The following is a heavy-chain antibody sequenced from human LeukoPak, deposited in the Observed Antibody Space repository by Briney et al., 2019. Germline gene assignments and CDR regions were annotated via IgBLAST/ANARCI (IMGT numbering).Heavy chain of an antibody. CDR1: GYTFTSYG. J-gene: IGHJ4*02. CDR2: ISAYNGNT. D-gene: IGHD3-3*01. Sequence: ASVKVSCKASGYTFTSYGISWVRQAPGQGLEWMGWISAYNGNTNYAQKLQGRVTMTTDTSTSTAYMELRSLRSDDTAVYYCARVRYYDFWSGRQGSFDYWGQGTLVTVSS. V-gene: IGHV1-18*01. CDR3: ARVRYYDFWSGRQGSFDY.